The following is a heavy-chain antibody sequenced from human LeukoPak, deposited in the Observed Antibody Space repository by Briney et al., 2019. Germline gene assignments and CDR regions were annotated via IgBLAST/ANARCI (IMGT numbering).Heavy chain of an antibody. J-gene: IGHJ4*02. CDR2: ISSSSSYI. CDR1: XFTFSSYS. Sequence: SCAXXXFTFSSYSMXWVRQAPGKGLEWVSSISSSSSYIYYADSVKGRFTISRDNAKNSLYLQMNSLRAEDTAVYYCASVGYCSSTSCYSAYWGQGTLVTVSS. V-gene: IGHV3-21*01. D-gene: IGHD2-2*03. CDR3: ASVGYCSSTSCYSAY.